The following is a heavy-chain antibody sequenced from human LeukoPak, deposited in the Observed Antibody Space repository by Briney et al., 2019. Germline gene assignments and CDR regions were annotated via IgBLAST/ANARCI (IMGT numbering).Heavy chain of an antibody. Sequence: GGSLRLSCAASGFTFRSYEMNWVRQAPGKGLEWVSYISSSHIYYADSVKGRFTISRDNAKNSLYLEMTSLRAEDTAVYYCASGSPAGDYWGQGTLVTVSS. J-gene: IGHJ4*02. V-gene: IGHV3-48*03. CDR3: ASGSPAGDY. CDR2: ISSSHI. D-gene: IGHD1-26*01. CDR1: GFTFRSYE.